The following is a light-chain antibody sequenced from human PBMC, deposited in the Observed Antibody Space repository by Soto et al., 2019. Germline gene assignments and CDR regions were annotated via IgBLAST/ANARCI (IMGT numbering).Light chain of an antibody. J-gene: IGLJ3*02. CDR1: SSGVGTYNR. CDR2: EVN. V-gene: IGLV2-18*01. CDR3: SLYTTSSSRVV. Sequence: QSALTQPPSVSGSPGQSVTITCTGTSSGVGTYNRVSWYQQPPGTAPKLIIYEVNNRPSGVPDRFSGSKSGNTASLTISGLQAEDEADYHCSLYTTSSSRVVFGGGTQLTVL.